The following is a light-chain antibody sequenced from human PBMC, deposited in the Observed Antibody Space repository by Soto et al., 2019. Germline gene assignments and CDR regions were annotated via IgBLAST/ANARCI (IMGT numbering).Light chain of an antibody. CDR2: DAS. Sequence: AIQLTQSPSSLSASVGYRVTITCQESQGISSALAWYQQKPGEAPKXXIYDASALQRGVPSRFSGSGSGTNFTLTIASLQSDDFATYYCQQYETFSGTFGPGTKVDIK. V-gene: IGKV1-13*02. CDR3: QQYETFSGT. J-gene: IGKJ1*01. CDR1: QGISSA.